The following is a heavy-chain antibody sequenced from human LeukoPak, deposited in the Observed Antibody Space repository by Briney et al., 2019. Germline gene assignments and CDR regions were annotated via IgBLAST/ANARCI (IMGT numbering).Heavy chain of an antibody. CDR1: EYTLTELS. J-gene: IGHJ4*02. V-gene: IGHV1-24*01. D-gene: IGHD2-15*01. Sequence: GAPVKVSCKVSEYTLTELSIHWVRQAPGKGLEWMGGFDPEDGEIIYAQKFQGRVTMTEDTSTDTAYMELSSLTSEDTALYYCATVGYLLDYWGQGTLVTVSS. CDR3: ATVGYLLDY. CDR2: FDPEDGEI.